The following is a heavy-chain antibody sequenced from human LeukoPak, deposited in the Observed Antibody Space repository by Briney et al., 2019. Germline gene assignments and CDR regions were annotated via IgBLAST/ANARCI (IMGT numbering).Heavy chain of an antibody. V-gene: IGHV3-7*01. Sequence: QSGGSLRLSCAASGFTFSSYWMSWVRQAPGKGLEWVANIKQDGSEKYYVDSVKGRFTISRDNAKNSLSLQMSSLRAEDTAVYYCASEDSGGSGSYSRNYYYYYYMDVWGKGTTVTVSS. CDR2: IKQDGSEK. J-gene: IGHJ6*03. D-gene: IGHD3-10*01. CDR3: ASEDSGGSGSYSRNYYYYYYMDV. CDR1: GFTFSSYW.